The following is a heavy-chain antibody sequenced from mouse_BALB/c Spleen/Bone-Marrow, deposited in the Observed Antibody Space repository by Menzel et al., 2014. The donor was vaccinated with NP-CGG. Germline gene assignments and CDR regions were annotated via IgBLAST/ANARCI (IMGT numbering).Heavy chain of an antibody. Sequence: QVQLQQSGAEMVKPGASVKLSCKASGDIFTSYYMYWVKQRPGQGLEWIGEINPNNSGTNFNEKFKSEATLTVDKSSSTAYMELSSLTSEDSAVYYCARGRYDSDGWYFDVWGAGTTVTVSS. CDR1: GDIFTSYY. V-gene: IGHV1-53*01. CDR2: INPNNSGT. D-gene: IGHD2-4*01. CDR3: ARGRYDSDGWYFDV. J-gene: IGHJ1*01.